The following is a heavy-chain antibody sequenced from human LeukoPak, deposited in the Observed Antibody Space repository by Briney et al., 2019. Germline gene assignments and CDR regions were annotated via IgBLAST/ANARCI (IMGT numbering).Heavy chain of an antibody. V-gene: IGHV1-2*02. CDR2: INPNSGDT. J-gene: IGHJ4*02. Sequence: APVKVSCKASGYTFSAYYIHWVRQAPGQGLEWMGWINPNSGDTNSAQKFQGRVTMTRDTSISTVYMEVSSLISDDTAVYYCARVNRALDYWGQGTLVTVSS. CDR3: ARVNRALDY. CDR1: GYTFSAYY.